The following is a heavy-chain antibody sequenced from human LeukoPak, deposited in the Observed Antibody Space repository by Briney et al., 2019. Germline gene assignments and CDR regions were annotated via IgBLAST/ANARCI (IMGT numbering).Heavy chain of an antibody. CDR1: GFTLSSYA. CDR3: ARDVAMVRGLVDC. V-gene: IGHV3-30*04. D-gene: IGHD3-10*01. Sequence: GGSLRLSCAASGFTLSSYAMHWVRQAPGKGLEWVAVISYDGEHKYYGDSMKGRFTISRDNSKNTLYLQINSLRAEGTAVYYCARDVAMVRGLVDCWGQGTLVSVSS. J-gene: IGHJ4*02. CDR2: ISYDGEHK.